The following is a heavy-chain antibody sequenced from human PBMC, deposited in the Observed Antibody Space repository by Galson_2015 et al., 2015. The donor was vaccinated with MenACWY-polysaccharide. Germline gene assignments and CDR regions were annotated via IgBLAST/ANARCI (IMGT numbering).Heavy chain of an antibody. V-gene: IGHV3-48*01. Sequence: SPRLSCAASGFTFSSNWMNWVRQAPGKGLEWVSYISSSSGTIYYADSVKGRFTISRDDAKNSLYLQMNGLRAEDTAVYFCVRCPLYGGDAPHFWGQGTLVTVSS. CDR2: ISSSSGTI. D-gene: IGHD2-21*02. CDR3: VRCPLYGGDAPHF. J-gene: IGHJ4*02. CDR1: GFTFSSNW.